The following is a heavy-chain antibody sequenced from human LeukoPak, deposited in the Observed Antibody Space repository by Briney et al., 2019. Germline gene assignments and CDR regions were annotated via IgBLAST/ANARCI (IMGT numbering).Heavy chain of an antibody. D-gene: IGHD3-3*01. CDR1: GGTFSSYA. V-gene: IGHV1-69*13. J-gene: IGHJ4*02. Sequence: GASVKVSCKASGGTFSSYAISWVRQAPGQGLEWMGGIIPIFGTANYAQKFQDRVTITADESTSTAYMELSSLRSEDTAVYYCARGRGRRNHDFWSGYYAYFDYWGQGTLVTVSS. CDR3: ARGRGRRNHDFWSGYYAYFDY. CDR2: IIPIFGTA.